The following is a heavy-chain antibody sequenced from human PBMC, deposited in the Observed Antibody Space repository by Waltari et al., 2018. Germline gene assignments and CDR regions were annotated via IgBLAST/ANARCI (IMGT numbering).Heavy chain of an antibody. CDR2: ISSSSSYR. CDR3: ARDPRAQYYFDY. V-gene: IGHV3-21*01. Sequence: EVQLVESGGGLVKPGGSLRLSCAASGFTFSSYSMNWVRQAPGKGLEWVSSISSSSSYRYYADSVKGRFTISRDNAKNSLYLQMNSLRAEDTAVYYCARDPRAQYYFDYWGQGTLVTVSS. J-gene: IGHJ4*02. CDR1: GFTFSSYS.